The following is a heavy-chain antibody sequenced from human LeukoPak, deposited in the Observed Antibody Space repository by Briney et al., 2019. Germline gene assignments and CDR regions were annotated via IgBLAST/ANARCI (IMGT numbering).Heavy chain of an antibody. CDR3: AKIGEDYYYDSSGYFDY. V-gene: IGHV3-30*02. CDR1: GFTFSSYG. CDR2: IRYDGSNE. D-gene: IGHD3-22*01. Sequence: GGSLRLSCAASGFTFSSYGMHWVRQAPGKGLEWVSFIRYDGSNEYYADSVRGRFTISRDNSKNTLYLQMNSLGAEDTAIYYCAKIGEDYYYDSSGYFDYWGQGTLSPSPQ. J-gene: IGHJ4*02.